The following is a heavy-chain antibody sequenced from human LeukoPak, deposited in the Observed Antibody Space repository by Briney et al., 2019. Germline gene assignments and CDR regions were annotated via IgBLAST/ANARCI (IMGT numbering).Heavy chain of an antibody. CDR2: IYYSGST. CDR3: ARAPRPGFGEYAVFGS. D-gene: IGHD3-3*01. J-gene: IGHJ5*02. Sequence: PSQTLSLTCTVSGGSISRYYWSWIRQPPGKGLEWIGYIYYSGSTNYNPSLKSRVTISVDTSKNQFSLELSSVTAADTAVYYCARAPRPGFGEYAVFGSWGQGTLVTVSS. CDR1: GGSISRYY. V-gene: IGHV4-59*01.